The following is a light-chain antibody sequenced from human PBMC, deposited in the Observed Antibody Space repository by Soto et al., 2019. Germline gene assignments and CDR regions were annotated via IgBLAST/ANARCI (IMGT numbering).Light chain of an antibody. CDR1: QDIRDD. CDR2: AAS. J-gene: IGKJ1*01. Sequence: AIQMTQSPSSLSASVGDRVTMTCRASQDIRDDLSWYQQRPGRAPKLLVFAASRLEGGVPPRFGGSYSGRDFTLTISGLQPDDFATYYCLHYYNYPQTFGQGTTVEV. CDR3: LHYYNYPQT. V-gene: IGKV1-6*01.